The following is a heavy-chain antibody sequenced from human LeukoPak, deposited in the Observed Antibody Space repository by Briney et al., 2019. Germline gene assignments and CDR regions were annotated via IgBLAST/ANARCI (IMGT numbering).Heavy chain of an antibody. D-gene: IGHD6-6*01. CDR1: GGSISSYY. CDR2: IYYSGSA. V-gene: IGHV4-59*12. J-gene: IGHJ5*02. Sequence: SETLSLTCTVSGGSISSYYWSWIRQPPGKGLEWIGYIYYSGSANYNPSLKSRVTMSVDTSKNQFSLKLNSVTAADTAMYYCARDGSIAARLLYWFDPWGQGTLVTVSS. CDR3: ARDGSIAARLLYWFDP.